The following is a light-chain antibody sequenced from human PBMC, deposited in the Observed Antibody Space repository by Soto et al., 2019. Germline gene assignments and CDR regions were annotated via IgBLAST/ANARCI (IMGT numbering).Light chain of an antibody. Sequence: EIVMTQSPATVSVSPGERATLSCRASQNVRSNLAWYQQKPGQAPRLLIYGASTRATGVPARFSGSGSGTEFTLTISSLQSEDFAVYYCQQYTDWPLTFGGGTKVEIK. V-gene: IGKV3-15*01. CDR3: QQYTDWPLT. CDR2: GAS. J-gene: IGKJ4*01. CDR1: QNVRSN.